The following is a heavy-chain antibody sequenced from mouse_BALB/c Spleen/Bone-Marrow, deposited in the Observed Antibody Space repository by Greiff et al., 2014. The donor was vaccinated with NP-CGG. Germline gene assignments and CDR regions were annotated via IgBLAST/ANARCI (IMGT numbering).Heavy chain of an antibody. CDR2: IGYSGST. CDR1: GYSITSDYA. CDR3: ARREDYDWFAY. J-gene: IGHJ3*01. V-gene: IGHV3-2*02. D-gene: IGHD2-4*01. Sequence: VQLQQSGPGLVKPSQSLSLTCTVTGYSITSDYAWNWIRQFPGNKLEWMGYIGYSGSTSYNPSLKSRISIARDTSKNQFFLQLNSVTTEDTATYYCARREDYDWFAYWGQGTLVTVSA.